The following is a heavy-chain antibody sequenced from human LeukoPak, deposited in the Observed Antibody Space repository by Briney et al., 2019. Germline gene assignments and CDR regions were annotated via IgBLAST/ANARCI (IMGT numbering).Heavy chain of an antibody. CDR2: INQDGSEK. J-gene: IGHJ4*02. D-gene: IGHD6-13*01. V-gene: IGHV3-7*03. Sequence: GGSLRLSCAASGFDFSGAYMNWVRQAPGKGLEWVANINQDGSEKHYVDSVKGRFTVSRDNARNSLFLQMNSLRAEDTSVYYCARDYRSSWYVRGQGTLVTVSS. CDR3: ARDYRSSWYV. CDR1: GFDFSGAY.